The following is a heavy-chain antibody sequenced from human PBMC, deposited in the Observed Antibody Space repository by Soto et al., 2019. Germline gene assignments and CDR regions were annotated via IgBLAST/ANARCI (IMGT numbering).Heavy chain of an antibody. V-gene: IGHV4-31*03. J-gene: IGHJ6*02. CDR3: TTRETLRYFDWLSLSGYYYGMDV. D-gene: IGHD3-9*01. CDR2: IYYSGST. CDR1: GGSIGSGGYY. Sequence: SETMSLTCTVSGGSIGSGGYYWSWIRQHPGKGLEWIGYIYYSGSTYYNPSLKSRVTISVDTSKNQFSLKLSSVTAEDTAVYYCTTRETLRYFDWLSLSGYYYGMDVWGQGTTVTVSS.